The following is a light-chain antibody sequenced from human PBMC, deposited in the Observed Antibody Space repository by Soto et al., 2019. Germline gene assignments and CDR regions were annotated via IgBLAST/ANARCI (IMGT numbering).Light chain of an antibody. Sequence: EIVLTQSPDTLSLAPGERATLSCRASQSVSSYLAWYQHRPGQAPRLLIYETSHRATGIPARFSGSGSGTDFTLTISSLEPEDFAIYYCQQRSNWPLTFGGGTKVEIK. V-gene: IGKV3-11*01. CDR3: QQRSNWPLT. J-gene: IGKJ4*01. CDR2: ETS. CDR1: QSVSSY.